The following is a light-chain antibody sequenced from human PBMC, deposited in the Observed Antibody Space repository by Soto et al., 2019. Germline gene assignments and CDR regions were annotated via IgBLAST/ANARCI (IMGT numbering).Light chain of an antibody. CDR2: DAS. CDR1: QSISTW. J-gene: IGKJ1*01. CDR3: QPYNSYEVT. V-gene: IGKV1-5*01. Sequence: EIQITQYTSTLSASVGDRVTSTCRASQSISTWLAWYQQKPGKGPKLLIYDASSLESGVPSRFSGSGSGTEFTLTICSLQPDDFATYYCQPYNSYEVTSGQGTKVELK.